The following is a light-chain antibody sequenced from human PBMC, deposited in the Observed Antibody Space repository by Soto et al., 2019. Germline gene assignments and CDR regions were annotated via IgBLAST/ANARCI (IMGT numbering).Light chain of an antibody. Sequence: QSVLTQPASVSGSPGQSITISCTGNSSDVGGYNYVSWYQHHPGKAPKLIIYEVSNRPSGASNRFSGSKSGNTASLTISGLQADDEADYYCSSYTRSSTAGFGIGTKVTVL. V-gene: IGLV2-14*01. CDR1: SSDVGGYNY. CDR3: SSYTRSSTAG. J-gene: IGLJ1*01. CDR2: EVS.